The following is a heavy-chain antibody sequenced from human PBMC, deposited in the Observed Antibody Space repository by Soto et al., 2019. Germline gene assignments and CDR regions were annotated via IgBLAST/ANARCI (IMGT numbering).Heavy chain of an antibody. CDR1: GGSISSGGYY. D-gene: IGHD3-16*02. V-gene: IGHV4-31*03. J-gene: IGHJ5*02. CDR2: IYYSGST. CDR3: ARDKSDDYVWGSYRYHWFDP. Sequence: SETLSLTCTVSGGSISSGGYYWSWIRQHPGKGLEWIGYIYYSGSTYYNPSLKSRVTISVDTSKNQFSLKLSSVTAADTAVYYCARDKSDDYVWGSYRYHWFDPWGQGTLVTVSS.